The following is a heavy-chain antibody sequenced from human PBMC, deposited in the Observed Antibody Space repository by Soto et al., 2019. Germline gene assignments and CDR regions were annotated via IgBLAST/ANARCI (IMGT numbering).Heavy chain of an antibody. CDR2: ISGSGGST. J-gene: IGHJ6*02. Sequence: GGSLRLSCAASGFTFSSYAMSWVRQAPGKGLEWVSAISGSGGSTYYADSVKGRFTISRDNSKNTLYLQMNSLRAEDTAVYYCAKDGGELLMPMYEDYYYGMDVWGQGTTVTVSS. D-gene: IGHD3-10*01. CDR1: GFTFSSYA. CDR3: AKDGGELLMPMYEDYYYGMDV. V-gene: IGHV3-23*01.